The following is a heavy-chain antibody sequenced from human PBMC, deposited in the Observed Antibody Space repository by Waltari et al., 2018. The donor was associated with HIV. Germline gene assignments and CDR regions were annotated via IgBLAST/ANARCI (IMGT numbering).Heavy chain of an antibody. J-gene: IGHJ4*02. CDR3: AKDVQMRISMTVVVGAFDF. CDR2: ISDCGGSL. Sequence: EVQLLESGGGLVQPGGSLRLSCVGSGFTFQNFAMSWVRQAPGKGLEWVSSISDCGGSLFYADSVKGRFSISRDNSNNTLTLQMHSLRVEDTAVYYCAKDVQMRISMTVVVGAFDFRGQGTLVTVSS. V-gene: IGHV3-23*01. CDR1: GFTFQNFA. D-gene: IGHD3-22*01.